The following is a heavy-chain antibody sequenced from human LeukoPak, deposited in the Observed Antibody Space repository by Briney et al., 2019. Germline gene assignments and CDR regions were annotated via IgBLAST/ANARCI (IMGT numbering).Heavy chain of an antibody. V-gene: IGHV3-23*01. CDR3: ASSRLITIFGVVIMGNWFDP. D-gene: IGHD3-3*01. Sequence: GGSLRLSGAASGFSFKGYAMNWVRQAPGKGLEWVSSFSESGDSTHYADSVKGRFTISRDNSLNTLYLQMNGLTAEDTAVYYCASSRLITIFGVVIMGNWFDPWGQGTLVTVSS. CDR2: FSESGDST. J-gene: IGHJ5*02. CDR1: GFSFKGYA.